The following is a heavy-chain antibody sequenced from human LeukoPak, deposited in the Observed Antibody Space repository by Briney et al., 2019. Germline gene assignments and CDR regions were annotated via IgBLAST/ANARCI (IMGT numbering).Heavy chain of an antibody. CDR1: GFIFTNYN. J-gene: IGHJ3*02. CDR2: ISGGSTYI. V-gene: IGHV3-21*01. Sequence: RSGGSLRLSCAASGFIFTNYNLNWVRQAPGKGLEWISSISGGSTYIYYADSVRGRFTISRDNAKNSLYLQMNSLRGEDTALYYCARDDVTTNGGVIADSRLFDIWGQGTMVTVSS. D-gene: IGHD2-8*02. CDR3: ARDDVTTNGGVIADSRLFDI.